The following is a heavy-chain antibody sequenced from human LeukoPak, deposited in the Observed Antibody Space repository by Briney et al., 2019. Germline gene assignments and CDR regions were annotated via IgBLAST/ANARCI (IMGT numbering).Heavy chain of an antibody. D-gene: IGHD5-18*01. J-gene: IGHJ4*02. Sequence: GRSLRLSCAASGFTFSSYAMHWVRQAPGKGLEWVAVISYDGSNKYYADSVKGRFTISRDNSKNTLYLQMNSLRAEDTAVYYCVRDFLSFGYSYGLTDYWGQGTLVTVSS. CDR2: ISYDGSNK. CDR1: GFTFSSYA. V-gene: IGHV3-30*01. CDR3: VRDFLSFGYSYGLTDY.